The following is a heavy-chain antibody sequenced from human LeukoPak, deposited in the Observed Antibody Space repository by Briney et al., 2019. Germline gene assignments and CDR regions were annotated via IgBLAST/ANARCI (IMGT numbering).Heavy chain of an antibody. CDR1: GGSISSYY. CDR3: ARGLVVKDYYYYMDV. V-gene: IGHV4-59*12. J-gene: IGHJ6*03. CDR2: IYHSGST. Sequence: SETLSLTCTVSGGSISSYYWSWIRQPPGKGLEWIGYIYHSGSTYYNPSLKSRVTISVDRSKNQFSLKLSSVTAADTAVYYCARGLVVKDYYYYMDVWGKGTTVTVSS. D-gene: IGHD2-2*01.